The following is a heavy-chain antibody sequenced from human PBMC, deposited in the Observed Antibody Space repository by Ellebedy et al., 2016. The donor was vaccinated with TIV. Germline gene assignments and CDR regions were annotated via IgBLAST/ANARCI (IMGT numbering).Heavy chain of an antibody. CDR2: ISLSVNTM. D-gene: IGHD1-14*01. J-gene: IGHJ4*02. CDR3: ARHKTMAYLFDY. CDR1: GFTFSSYA. Sequence: GESLKISCAASGFTFSSYAVSWVRQAPGKGLEWVSRISLSVNTMYYADSVQGRFTISRDNAKNSLFLQMNNLRAEDTAVYFCARHKTMAYLFDYWGQGALVTVSS. V-gene: IGHV3-48*04.